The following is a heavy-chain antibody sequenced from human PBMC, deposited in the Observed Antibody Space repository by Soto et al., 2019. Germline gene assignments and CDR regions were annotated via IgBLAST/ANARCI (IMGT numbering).Heavy chain of an antibody. D-gene: IGHD1-26*01. CDR1: GGSISSGGYY. V-gene: IGHV4-31*03. CDR2: IYYSGST. CDR3: ARVLTRAFDY. Sequence: NPSETLSLTCTVSGGSISSGGYYWSWIRQHPGKGLEWIGYIYYSGSTYYNPSLKSRVTISVDTSKNQFSLKLSSVTAADTAVYYCARVLTRAFDYWGQGTLVTVSS. J-gene: IGHJ4*02.